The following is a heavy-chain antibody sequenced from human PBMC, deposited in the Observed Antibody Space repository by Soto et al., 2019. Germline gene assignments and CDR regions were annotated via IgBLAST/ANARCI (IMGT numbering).Heavy chain of an antibody. CDR3: ARHENDYVWGSYRYFYY. CDR2: IYYSGST. CDR1: GGSISSSSYY. Sequence: QLQLQESGPGLVKPSETLSLTCTVSGGSISSSSYYWGWIRQPPGKGLEWIGSIYYSGSTYYNPSLKSRVTISVDTSKNQFSLKLSSVTAADTAVYYCARHENDYVWGSYRYFYYGGQGPLVTVSS. J-gene: IGHJ4*02. V-gene: IGHV4-39*01. D-gene: IGHD3-16*02.